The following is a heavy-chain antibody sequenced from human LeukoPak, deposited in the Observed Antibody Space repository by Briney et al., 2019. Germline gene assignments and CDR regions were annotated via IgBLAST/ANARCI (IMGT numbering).Heavy chain of an antibody. V-gene: IGHV7-4-1*02. CDR2: INTNTGNP. D-gene: IGHD5-12*01. CDR3: ARDLGVATIDY. J-gene: IGHJ4*02. Sequence: GASVKVSCKASGYTFTNYGVSWVRQAPGQGLEWMGWINTNTGNPTYAQGFTGRFVFSLDTSVSTAYLQISSLKAEDTAVYYCARDLGVATIDYWGQGTLVTVSS. CDR1: GYTFTNYG.